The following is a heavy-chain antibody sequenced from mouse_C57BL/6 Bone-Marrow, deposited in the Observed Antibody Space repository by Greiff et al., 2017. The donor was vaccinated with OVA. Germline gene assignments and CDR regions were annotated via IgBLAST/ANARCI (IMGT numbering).Heavy chain of an antibody. Sequence: EVQLQESGGGLVKPGGSLKLSCAASGFTFSSYAMSWVRQTPEKRLEWVATISDGGSYTYYPDNVKGRFTISRDNAKNNLYLQMSQLKSEDTAMYYCASFYYGSSYGWYFDVWGTGTTVTVSS. J-gene: IGHJ1*03. CDR3: ASFYYGSSYGWYFDV. CDR2: ISDGGSYT. D-gene: IGHD1-1*01. V-gene: IGHV5-4*01. CDR1: GFTFSSYA.